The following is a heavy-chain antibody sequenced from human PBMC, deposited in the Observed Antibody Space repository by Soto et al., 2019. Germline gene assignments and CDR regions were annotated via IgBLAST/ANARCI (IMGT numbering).Heavy chain of an antibody. D-gene: IGHD3-16*02. V-gene: IGHV3-23*01. J-gene: IGHJ4*02. CDR3: AKIGRDSMFTFGGVIDPYLFDV. Sequence: GGSLRLSCAASGFTFSSYAMSWVRQAPGKGLEWVSAISGSGGSTYYADSVKGRFTISRDNSKNTLYLQMNSLRAEDTAVYYCAKIGRDSMFTFGGVIDPYLFDVWGQGSLVTVSS. CDR1: GFTFSSYA. CDR2: ISGSGGST.